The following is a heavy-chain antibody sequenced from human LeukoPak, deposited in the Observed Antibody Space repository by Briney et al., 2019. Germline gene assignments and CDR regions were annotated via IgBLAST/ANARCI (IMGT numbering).Heavy chain of an antibody. CDR3: AKLPVPATPKGRDYFDY. Sequence: GGSLRLSCAASGFPFSTYAMSWVRQAPGKGLEWVSSIRGSDGSTYYAYSVKGRFTISRDNSKNTLYLQMNSLRAEDTAVYYCAKLPVPATPKGRDYFDYWGQGTLVTVSS. V-gene: IGHV3-23*01. CDR1: GFPFSTYA. J-gene: IGHJ4*02. CDR2: IRGSDGST. D-gene: IGHD2-2*01.